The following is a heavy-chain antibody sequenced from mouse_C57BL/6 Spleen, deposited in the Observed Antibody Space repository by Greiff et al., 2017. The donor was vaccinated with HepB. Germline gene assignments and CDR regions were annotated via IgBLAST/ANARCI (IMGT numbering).Heavy chain of an antibody. Sequence: ESGPGLVKPSQSLSLTCSVTGYSITSGYYWNWIRQFPGNKLEWMGYISYDGSNNYNPSLKNRISITRDTSKNQFFLKLNSVTTEDTATYYCARGEIYSNYWYFDVWGTGTTVTVSS. J-gene: IGHJ1*03. V-gene: IGHV3-6*01. D-gene: IGHD2-5*01. CDR2: ISYDGSN. CDR1: GYSITSGYY. CDR3: ARGEIYSNYWYFDV.